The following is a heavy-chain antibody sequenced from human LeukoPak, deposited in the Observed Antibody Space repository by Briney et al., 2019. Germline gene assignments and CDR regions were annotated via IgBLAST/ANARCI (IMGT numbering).Heavy chain of an antibody. CDR1: GYTFTGYY. J-gene: IGHJ3*02. CDR3: ARAYGGNSVDAFDI. D-gene: IGHD4-23*01. CDR2: INPNSGGT. V-gene: IGHV1-2*02. Sequence: ASVKVSCKASGYTFTGYYMHWVRQAPGQGLEWMGWINPNSGGTNYAQKFQGRVTITTDESTSTTYMELSSLRSEDTAVYYCARAYGGNSVDAFDIWGQGTMVTVSS.